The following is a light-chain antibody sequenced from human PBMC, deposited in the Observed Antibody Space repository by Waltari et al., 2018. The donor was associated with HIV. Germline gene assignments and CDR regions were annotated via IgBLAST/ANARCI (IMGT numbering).Light chain of an antibody. CDR2: EGS. Sequence: QSALTQPASVSGSPGQSITISCPGTSSDVGSYTLLSWYQQHPGKAPKLMIYEGSKRPSGVSNRFSGSKSGNTASLTISGLQAEDEADYYCCSYAGSSTLEVFGGGTKLTVL. CDR3: CSYAGSSTLEV. J-gene: IGLJ2*01. CDR1: SSDVGSYTL. V-gene: IGLV2-23*01.